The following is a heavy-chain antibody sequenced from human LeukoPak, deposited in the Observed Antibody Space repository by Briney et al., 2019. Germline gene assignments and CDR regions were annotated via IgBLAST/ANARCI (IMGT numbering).Heavy chain of an antibody. V-gene: IGHV3-30-3*01. D-gene: IGHD6-19*01. J-gene: IGHJ4*02. CDR3: ARSIWTETAVADSGAFDY. Sequence: PGRSLRLSCAASGFTFSSYAMHWVRQAPGKGLEWVAVISYDGSNKYYADSVKGRFTISRDNSKNTLYLQMNSLRAEDTAVYYCARSIWTETAVADSGAFDYWGQGTLVTVSS. CDR2: ISYDGSNK. CDR1: GFTFSSYA.